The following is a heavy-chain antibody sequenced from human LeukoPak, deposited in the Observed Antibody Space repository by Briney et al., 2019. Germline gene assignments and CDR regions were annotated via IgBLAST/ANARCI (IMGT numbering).Heavy chain of an antibody. Sequence: SETLSLTCTVSGYSISSGYYWGWIRQPPGKGLEWIGRIYTSGSTNYNPSLKSRVTMSVDTSKNQFSLKLSSVTAADTAVYYCARGDHTNPAYYYYMDVWGKGTTVTVSS. CDR1: GYSISSGYY. D-gene: IGHD2-8*01. CDR2: IYTSGST. CDR3: ARGDHTNPAYYYYMDV. V-gene: IGHV4-38-2*02. J-gene: IGHJ6*03.